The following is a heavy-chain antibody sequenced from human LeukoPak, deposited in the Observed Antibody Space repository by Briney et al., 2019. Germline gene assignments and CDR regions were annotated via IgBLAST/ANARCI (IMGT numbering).Heavy chain of an antibody. CDR3: ARVVDHDYGDYYLDY. J-gene: IGHJ4*02. D-gene: IGHD4-17*01. CDR1: GFTFSSYV. Sequence: GGSLRLSCVASGFTFSSYVMSWVRQAPGKGLEYVSTISGSGGSTYYADSVKGRFTISRDNSKNTLYLQMNSLRAEDTAVYYCARVVDHDYGDYYLDYWGQGTLVTVSS. CDR2: ISGSGGST. V-gene: IGHV3-23*01.